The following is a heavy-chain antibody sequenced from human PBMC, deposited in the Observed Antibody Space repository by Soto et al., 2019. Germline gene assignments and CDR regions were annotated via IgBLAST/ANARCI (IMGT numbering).Heavy chain of an antibody. CDR3: ARVGLELRGPFDY. D-gene: IGHD1-7*01. Sequence: GASVKVSCKSSGYTFTSYYMHWVRQAPGQGLEWMGIINPSGGSTSYAQKFQGRVTMTRDTSTSTVYMELSSLRSEDTAVYYCARVGLELRGPFDYWGQGTLVTSPQ. V-gene: IGHV1-46*03. CDR2: INPSGGST. J-gene: IGHJ4*02. CDR1: GYTFTSYY.